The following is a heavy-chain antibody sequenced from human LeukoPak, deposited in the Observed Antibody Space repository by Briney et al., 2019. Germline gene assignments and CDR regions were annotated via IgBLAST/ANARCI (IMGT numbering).Heavy chain of an antibody. V-gene: IGHV4-30-2*01. J-gene: IGHJ4*02. D-gene: IGHD5-12*01. Sequence: SQTLSLTCTVSGGSISSGGYYWSWIRQPPGKGLEWIGYIYHSGSTYYNPSLKSRVTISVDRSKNQFSLKLSSVTAADTAVYYCARGYSGYDYHFDYWGQGTLVTVSS. CDR1: GGSISSGGYY. CDR2: IYHSGST. CDR3: ARGYSGYDYHFDY.